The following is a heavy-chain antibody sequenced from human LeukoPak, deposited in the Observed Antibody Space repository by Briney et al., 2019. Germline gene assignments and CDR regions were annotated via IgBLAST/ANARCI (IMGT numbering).Heavy chain of an antibody. J-gene: IGHJ6*02. D-gene: IGHD2-8*01. Sequence: ASVKVSCKASGYTFTNYYIHWVRQAPGQGLEWMGIINPSGGSTSHAQRFQGRVTMTSDTSTTTVYMELSSLRSEDTALYYCARDRIVLMVYAVDYYYYYGMDVWGQGTTVTVSS. CDR3: ARDRIVLMVYAVDYYYYYGMDV. CDR2: INPSGGST. CDR1: GYTFTNYY. V-gene: IGHV1-46*01.